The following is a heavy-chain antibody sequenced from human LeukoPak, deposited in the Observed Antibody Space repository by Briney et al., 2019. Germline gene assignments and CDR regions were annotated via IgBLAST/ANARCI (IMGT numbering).Heavy chain of an antibody. CDR2: LWCDGGNK. V-gene: IGHV3-33*01. CDR1: GFTFSNYN. J-gene: IGHJ3*02. Sequence: PGRSLRLSCAASGFTFSNYNMHWVRQAPGKGLEWGAVLWCDGGNKYCADSVKGRFTFSSDNSKTTLYLPMNGLTAEDTAVYYCARGSGDAFDIWGQGTMVTVSS. CDR3: ARGSGDAFDI.